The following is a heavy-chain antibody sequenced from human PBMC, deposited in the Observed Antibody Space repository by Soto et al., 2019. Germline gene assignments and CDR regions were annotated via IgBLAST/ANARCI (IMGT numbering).Heavy chain of an antibody. J-gene: IGHJ4*02. CDR2: INAGNGNT. CDR1: GYTFTSYV. V-gene: IGHV1-3*01. CDR3: ARSGPYSSSWYYFDY. D-gene: IGHD6-13*01. Sequence: GASVKVSCKASGYTFTSYVMHWVRQAPGQRLEWMGWINAGNGNTKYSQKFQGRVTITRDTSASTAYMELSSLRSEDTAVYYCARSGPYSSSWYYFDYWGQGTRVTVSS.